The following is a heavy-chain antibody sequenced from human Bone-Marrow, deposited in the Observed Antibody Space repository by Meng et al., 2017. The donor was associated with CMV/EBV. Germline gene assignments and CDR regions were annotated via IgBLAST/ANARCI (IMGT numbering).Heavy chain of an antibody. CDR1: GGSFSGYY. CDR3: ATVGLGMNWFDP. V-gene: IGHV4-34*01. J-gene: IGHJ5*02. Sequence: QVQLQPWGAGLLTPSETLSLTCAVYGGSFSGYYWSWIRQPPGKGLEWIAEINHSGNTNYNPSLKSRVTISVDTSKNQFSLKLSSVTAADTAVYYCATVGLGMNWFDPWGQGTLVTVSS. CDR2: INHSGNT.